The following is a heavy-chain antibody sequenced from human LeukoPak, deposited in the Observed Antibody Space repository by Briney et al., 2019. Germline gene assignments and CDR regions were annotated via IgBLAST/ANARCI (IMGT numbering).Heavy chain of an antibody. CDR1: GGSISSGGYY. Sequence: PSETLSLTCTVSGGSISSGGYYWSWIRQHPGKGLEWIGEINHSGSTNYNPSLKSRVTTSVDTSKNQFSLKLSSVTAADTAVYYCASGGYYYDSSGYRLAEYFQHWGQGTRVTVSS. V-gene: IGHV4-39*07. CDR3: ASGGYYYDSSGYRLAEYFQH. D-gene: IGHD3-22*01. J-gene: IGHJ1*01. CDR2: INHSGST.